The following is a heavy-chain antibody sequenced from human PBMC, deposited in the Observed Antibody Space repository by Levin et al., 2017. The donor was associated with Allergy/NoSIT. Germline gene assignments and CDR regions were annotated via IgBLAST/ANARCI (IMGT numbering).Heavy chain of an antibody. CDR2: IIPILGIA. J-gene: IGHJ5*02. CDR1: GGTFSSYT. V-gene: IGHV1-69*04. CDR3: ARDERGYSGYEEGWFDP. Sequence: ASVKVSCKASGGTFSSYTISWVRQAPGQGLEWMGRIIPILGIANYAQKFQGRVTITADKSTSTAYMELSSLRSEDTAVYYCARDERGYSGYEEGWFDPWGQGTLVTVSS. D-gene: IGHD5-12*01.